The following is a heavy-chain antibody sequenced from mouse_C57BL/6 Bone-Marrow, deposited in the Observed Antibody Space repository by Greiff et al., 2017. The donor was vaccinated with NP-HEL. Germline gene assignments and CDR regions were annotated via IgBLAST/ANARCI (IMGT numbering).Heavy chain of an antibody. Sequence: QVQLQQSGAELVRPGTSVKVSSKASGYAFTNYLIEWVKQRPGQGLEWIGVINPGSGGTNYNEKFKGKATLTADKSSSTAYMQLSSLTSEDSAVYFCARDGRAYWGQGTLVTVSA. CDR1: GYAFTNYL. D-gene: IGHD2-3*01. V-gene: IGHV1-54*01. J-gene: IGHJ3*01. CDR3: ARDGRAY. CDR2: INPGSGGT.